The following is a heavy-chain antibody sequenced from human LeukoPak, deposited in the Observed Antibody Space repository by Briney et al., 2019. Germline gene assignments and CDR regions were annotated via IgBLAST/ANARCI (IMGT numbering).Heavy chain of an antibody. J-gene: IGHJ4*02. CDR3: AKHRFESGGYHSTD. CDR2: ISGGSGST. CDR1: GFTFSSYA. V-gene: IGHV3-23*01. D-gene: IGHD3-22*01. Sequence: GGSLRLSCAASGFTFSSYAMSWVRQAPGKGLAWVSTISGGSGSTYCADSVKGRFTISRDNSKNTLYLQMNSLRDGDTAVYYCAKHRFESGGYHSTDWGQGTLATVSS.